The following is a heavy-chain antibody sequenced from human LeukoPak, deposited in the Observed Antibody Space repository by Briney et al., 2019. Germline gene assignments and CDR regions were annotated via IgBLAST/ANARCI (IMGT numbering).Heavy chain of an antibody. V-gene: IGHV4-31*01. J-gene: IGHJ4*02. Sequence: PSQTLSLTCTVSGGSISSGGNYCSWIRQHPGKGLEWIGFIYYSGSTYYNPSLKSPSIISPDTSTDHSSLKLSSVTAAATAVYFCARTYYYNSSGPYYEARHFDYWGQGTLVTVSS. CDR3: ARTYYYNSSGPYYEARHFDY. CDR2: IYYSGST. D-gene: IGHD3-22*01. CDR1: GGSISSGGNY.